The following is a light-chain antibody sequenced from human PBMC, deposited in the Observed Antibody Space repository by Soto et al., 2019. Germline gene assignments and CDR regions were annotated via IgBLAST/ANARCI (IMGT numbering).Light chain of an antibody. V-gene: IGLV2-11*01. J-gene: IGLJ2*01. Sequence: QSALTQPRSVSGSPGQSVTISCTGTSSDVGGYNYVSWYQQHPGKAPKLMIYDVNKRPSGVPDRFSGSKSGNTASLTISGLQAEDEADYYCSSYTSSSTRVFGGGTQLTVL. CDR2: DVN. CDR3: SSYTSSSTRV. CDR1: SSDVGGYNY.